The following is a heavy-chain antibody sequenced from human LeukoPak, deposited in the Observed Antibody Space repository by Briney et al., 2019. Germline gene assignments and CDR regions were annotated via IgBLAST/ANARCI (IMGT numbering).Heavy chain of an antibody. D-gene: IGHD3-22*01. Sequence: PGGSLRLSCAASGFTFSSYWKSWVRQAPGKGLEWVANIKQDGSEKYYVDSVKGRFTISRDNAKNSLYLQMNSLRAEDTAVYYCARLGPPYYYDSSGYYMVWGQGTLVTVSS. V-gene: IGHV3-7*03. CDR2: IKQDGSEK. CDR1: GFTFSSYW. J-gene: IGHJ4*02. CDR3: ARLGPPYYYDSSGYYMV.